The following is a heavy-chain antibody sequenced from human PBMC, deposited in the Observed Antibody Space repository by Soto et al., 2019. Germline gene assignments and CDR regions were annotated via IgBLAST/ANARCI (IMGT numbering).Heavy chain of an antibody. CDR2: INTNTGNP. CDR3: ARDRVRTAAGKGISGWFDP. Sequence: QVQLVQSGSELKKPGASVKVSCKASGYTFTSYAMNWVRQAPGQGLEWMGWINTNTGNPTYAQGFTGRFVFSLDTSVSTAYLQICSLKAEDTAVYYCARDRVRTAAGKGISGWFDPWGQGTLVTVSS. CDR1: GYTFTSYA. D-gene: IGHD6-13*01. J-gene: IGHJ5*02. V-gene: IGHV7-4-1*01.